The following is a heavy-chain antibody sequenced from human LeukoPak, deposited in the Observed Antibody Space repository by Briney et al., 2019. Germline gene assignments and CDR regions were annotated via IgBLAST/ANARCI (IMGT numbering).Heavy chain of an antibody. J-gene: IGHJ6*02. D-gene: IGHD6-19*01. Sequence: GGSLRLSCAASGFTFSSYAMSWVRQAPGKGLEWVSGISGSGGSTYYAESVKGRFTISRDNSKNTLYLQMNSLRADDTAVYYCARDNVVGGWQSYYYYYGMDVWGQGTTVTVSS. CDR3: ARDNVVGGWQSYYYYYGMDV. V-gene: IGHV3-23*01. CDR1: GFTFSSYA. CDR2: ISGSGGST.